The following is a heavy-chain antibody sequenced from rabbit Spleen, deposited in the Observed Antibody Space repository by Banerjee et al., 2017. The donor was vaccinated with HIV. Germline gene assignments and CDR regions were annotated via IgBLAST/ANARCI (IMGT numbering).Heavy chain of an antibody. Sequence: QEQLVESGGGLVQPGGSLKLSCKASGFDFSDYGVSWVRQAPGKGLEWIGNIDPVFGITFFADWVNGRFTISSLNAQNTLYLQLNSLTAADTATYFCARDGAGGSYFALWGQGTLVTVS. CDR1: GFDFSDYG. CDR3: ARDGAGGSYFAL. V-gene: IGHV1S47*01. D-gene: IGHD8-1*01. CDR2: IDPVFGIT. J-gene: IGHJ4*01.